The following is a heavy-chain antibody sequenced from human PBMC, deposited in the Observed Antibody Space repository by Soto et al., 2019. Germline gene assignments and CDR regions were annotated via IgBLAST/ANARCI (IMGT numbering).Heavy chain of an antibody. J-gene: IGHJ4*02. CDR1: GYTFTSYG. CDR3: ARLGYCSSTSCYFIDY. CDR2: ISAYNGNT. V-gene: IGHV1-18*01. D-gene: IGHD2-2*01. Sequence: GASVKVSCKASGYTFTSYGISWVRQAPGQGLEWMGWISAYNGNTNYAQKLQGRVTMTTDTSTSTAYMELRSLRSDDTAVYYCARLGYCSSTSCYFIDYWGQGTLVTVSS.